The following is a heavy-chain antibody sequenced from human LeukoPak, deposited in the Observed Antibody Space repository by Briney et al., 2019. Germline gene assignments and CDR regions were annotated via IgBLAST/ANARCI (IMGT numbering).Heavy chain of an antibody. D-gene: IGHD3-10*01. V-gene: IGHV4-39*01. CDR3: ARHFRMNYGSGSYRFNTLYYFDW. J-gene: IGHJ4*02. CDR1: GGSISSSSYY. Sequence: SETLSLTCSVSGGSISSSSYYWGWIRQPPGKGLEWIGSISYSGSTYYNPSLKSRVTISVDTSKNQFSLKLSAVAAADTAVYYCARHFRMNYGSGSYRFNTLYYFDWWGQGNLVTVSS. CDR2: ISYSGST.